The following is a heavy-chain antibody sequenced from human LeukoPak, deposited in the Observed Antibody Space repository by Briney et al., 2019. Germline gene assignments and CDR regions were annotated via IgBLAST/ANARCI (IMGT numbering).Heavy chain of an antibody. CDR1: GYTFTVYS. D-gene: IGHD5-24*01. J-gene: IGHJ4*02. V-gene: IGHV1-2*02. Sequence: GASVKVSCKASGYTFTVYSMHWVRQAPGQGLEWMGWINPNSGGTNYAQKFQGRVTMTRDTSISTAYMELSRLRSDDTAVYYCARRIGMARTFDYWGQGTLVTVSS. CDR2: INPNSGGT. CDR3: ARRIGMARTFDY.